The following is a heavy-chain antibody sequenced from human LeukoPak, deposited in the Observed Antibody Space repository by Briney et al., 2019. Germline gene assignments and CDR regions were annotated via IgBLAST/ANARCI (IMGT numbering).Heavy chain of an antibody. J-gene: IGHJ4*02. CDR3: ARHYDSGSYPLDF. V-gene: IGHV4-59*08. Sequence: SETLSVTCTVPGGSIRGYFWSWIRQPPGKGLEWIGHIYSSGSTTFTPSLQGRVTISLDTSKNQFSLKLSSVTAADTAVYYCARHYDSGSYPLDFWGQGTLVTVSS. D-gene: IGHD3-10*01. CDR1: GGSIRGYF. CDR2: IYSSGST.